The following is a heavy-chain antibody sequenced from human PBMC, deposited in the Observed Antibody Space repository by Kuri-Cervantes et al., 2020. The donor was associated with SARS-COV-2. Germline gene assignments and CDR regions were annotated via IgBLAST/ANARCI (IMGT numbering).Heavy chain of an antibody. Sequence: GGSLRLSCAASGFTFSSCAMHWVRQAPGKGQEYVSAISSNGGSTYYANSVKGRFTISRDNSKNTLYLRMGSLRAEDMAVYYCARGPRSGTTVGYFDLWGRGTLVTVSS. D-gene: IGHD4-17*01. CDR1: GFTFSSCA. V-gene: IGHV3-64*01. CDR3: ARGPRSGTTVGYFDL. CDR2: ISSNGGST. J-gene: IGHJ2*01.